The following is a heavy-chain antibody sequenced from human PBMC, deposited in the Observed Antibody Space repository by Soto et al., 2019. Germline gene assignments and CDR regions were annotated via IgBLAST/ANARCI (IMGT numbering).Heavy chain of an antibody. J-gene: IGHJ4*02. CDR1: GYTFTSYG. CDR2: ISAYNGNT. CDR3: ARDSPRSVATVTYFVLFDY. Sequence: QVQLVQSGAEVKKPGASVKVSCKASGYTFTSYGISWVRQAPGQGLEWMGWISAYNGNTNYAQQLQDRVTMTTDTSTSTAYIELSSLRSDATAVYYFARDSPRSVATVTYFVLFDYWGQGTLVTVSS. V-gene: IGHV1-18*01. D-gene: IGHD4-17*01.